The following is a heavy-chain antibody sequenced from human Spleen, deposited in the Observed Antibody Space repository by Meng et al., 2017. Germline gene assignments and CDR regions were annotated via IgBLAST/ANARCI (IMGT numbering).Heavy chain of an antibody. CDR1: GFTFSSYS. Sequence: GGSLRLSCAASGFTFSSYSMNWVRQAPGKGLEWVSSISSSSSYIYYADSVKGRFTISRDNAKNSLYLQMNSLRAEDTAVYYCARGSTLYSSRWYQNFDYWGQGTLVTVSS. CDR2: ISSSSSYI. CDR3: ARGSTLYSSRWYQNFDY. J-gene: IGHJ4*02. D-gene: IGHD6-19*01. V-gene: IGHV3-21*01.